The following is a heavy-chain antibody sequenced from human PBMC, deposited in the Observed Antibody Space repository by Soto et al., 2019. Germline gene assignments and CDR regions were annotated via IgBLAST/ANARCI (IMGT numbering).Heavy chain of an antibody. Sequence: GASVMVSCKASDYTVTIYAIHSVLPAPGQRLERMGWINAGNGNTKYSQKFQDRVTITRDTSASTAYMELSSLRSEDTAVYYCPSVTTDSYYYYGMDVWGQGTTVTVSS. D-gene: IGHD4-17*01. CDR2: INAGNGNT. CDR3: PSVTTDSYYYYGMDV. V-gene: IGHV1-3*01. J-gene: IGHJ6*02. CDR1: DYTVTIYA.